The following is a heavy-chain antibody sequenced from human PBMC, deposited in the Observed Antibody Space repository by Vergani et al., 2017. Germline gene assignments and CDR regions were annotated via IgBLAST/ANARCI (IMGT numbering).Heavy chain of an antibody. J-gene: IGHJ4*02. V-gene: IGHV3-49*04. D-gene: IGHD3-16*01. Sequence: EVQLVESGGGLVQPGRSLRLSCTASGFTFGDYAMSWVRQAPGKGLEWVGFIRSKAYGGTTEYAASVKGRFTISRDDSKSIAYLQMNSLKTEDTAVYYCAKVQNRWGSHGDYFDYWGQGTLVTVSS. CDR2: IRSKAYGGTT. CDR3: AKVQNRWGSHGDYFDY. CDR1: GFTFGDYA.